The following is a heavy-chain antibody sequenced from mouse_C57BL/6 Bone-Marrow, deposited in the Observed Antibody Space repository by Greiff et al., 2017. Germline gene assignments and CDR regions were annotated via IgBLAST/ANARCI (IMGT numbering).Heavy chain of an antibody. CDR1: GYTFTSYW. CDR2: IHPNSGST. J-gene: IGHJ4*01. V-gene: IGHV1-64*01. CDR3: ARGYYGAYYYAMDY. Sequence: VQLQQSGAELVKPGASVKLSCKASGYTFTSYWMHWVKQRPGQGLEWIGMIHPNSGSTNYNEKFKSKATLTVDKSSSTAYMQLSSLTSEDSAVYYWARGYYGAYYYAMDYWGQGTSVTVSS. D-gene: IGHD1-1*01.